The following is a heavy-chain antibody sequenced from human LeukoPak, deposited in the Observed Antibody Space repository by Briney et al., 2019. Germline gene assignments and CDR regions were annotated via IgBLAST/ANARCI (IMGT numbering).Heavy chain of an antibody. CDR1: GFTFRSYA. V-gene: IGHV3-23*01. CDR2: IGGSDGKT. CDR3: AKEARYPHMGTYLVTIDS. J-gene: IGHJ4*02. D-gene: IGHD3-9*01. Sequence: LSGGSLRLSCAASGFTFRSYAMSWVRQAPGNGLEWVSAIGGSDGKTYYADSVKGRFTISRDNSKNTLYLQMNSLRVEDTALYYCAKEARYPHMGTYLVTIDSWGQGTLVTVSS.